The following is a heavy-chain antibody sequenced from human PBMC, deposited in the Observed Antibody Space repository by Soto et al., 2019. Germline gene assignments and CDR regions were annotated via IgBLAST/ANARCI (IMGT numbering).Heavy chain of an antibody. V-gene: IGHV3-74*01. D-gene: IGHD5-18*01. CDR1: GFTFSSYW. CDR3: ARAVNCGYKHFDY. Sequence: HPGGSLRLSCAASGFTFSSYWMHWVRQAPGKGLVWVSRINSDGSSTSYADSVKGRFTISRDNAKNTMYLQMNSLRAEDTAVYYCARAVNCGYKHFDYWGQGTLVTVSS. CDR2: INSDGSST. J-gene: IGHJ4*02.